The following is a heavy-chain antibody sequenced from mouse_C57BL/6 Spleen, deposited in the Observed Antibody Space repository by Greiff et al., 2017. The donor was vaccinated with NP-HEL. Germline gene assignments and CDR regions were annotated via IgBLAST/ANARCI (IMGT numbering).Heavy chain of an antibody. CDR3: ARGGYGGILYAMDY. CDR1: VSPFPRSW. V-gene: IGHV1-59*01. J-gene: IGHJ4*01. D-gene: IGHD2-2*01. Sequence: QVQLQQPGAELVSPFPSFPFSFISSVSPFPRSWMPWVTPRPGQGLEWLGVIDPSSLYTHYNQKFKGKATLTVDTSSSTAYMQLSSLTSEDSAVYYCARGGYGGILYAMDYWGQGTSVTVSS. CDR2: IDPSSLYT.